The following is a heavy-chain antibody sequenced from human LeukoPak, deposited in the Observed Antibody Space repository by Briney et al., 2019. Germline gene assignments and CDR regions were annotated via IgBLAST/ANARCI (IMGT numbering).Heavy chain of an antibody. V-gene: IGHV3-9*03. Sequence: PGGSLRLSCAASGFTFDDYAMHWVRQASGKGLEWVSGISWNSGSIGYADSVKGRFTISRDNAKNSLYLQMNSLRAEDMALYYCATATVTTYWAFDYWGQGTLVTVSS. D-gene: IGHD4-17*01. CDR1: GFTFDDYA. J-gene: IGHJ4*02. CDR3: ATATVTTYWAFDY. CDR2: ISWNSGSI.